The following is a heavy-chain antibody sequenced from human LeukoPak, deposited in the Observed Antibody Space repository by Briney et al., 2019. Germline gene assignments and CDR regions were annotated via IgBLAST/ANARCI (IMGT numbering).Heavy chain of an antibody. J-gene: IGHJ4*02. CDR1: AFTFNNYD. Sequence: GGSLRLSCAASAFTFNNYDMHWVRQAPGRGLEWVAFIRYDGSNKYYADFVEGRFTISRDNSKHTLYLLMNSLRAEDTAVYYCAKDSGSYYTSDYWGQGTLVTVSS. V-gene: IGHV3-30*02. D-gene: IGHD3-10*01. CDR2: IRYDGSNK. CDR3: AKDSGSYYTSDY.